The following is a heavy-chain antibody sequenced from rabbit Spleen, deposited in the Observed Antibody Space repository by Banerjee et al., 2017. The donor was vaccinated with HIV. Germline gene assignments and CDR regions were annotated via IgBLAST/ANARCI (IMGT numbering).Heavy chain of an antibody. Sequence: QSLEESGGDLVKPGASLTLTCTASGFSFTTDHWICWVRQAPGKGLEWIACIAAVSGSSWYASWVNGRFTISKTSSTTVTLQVTSLTAADTATYFCARDLIDSTNLWGQGTLVTVS. V-gene: IGHV1S40*01. D-gene: IGHD1-1*01. J-gene: IGHJ4*01. CDR3: ARDLIDSTNL. CDR2: IAAVSGSS. CDR1: GFSFTTDHW.